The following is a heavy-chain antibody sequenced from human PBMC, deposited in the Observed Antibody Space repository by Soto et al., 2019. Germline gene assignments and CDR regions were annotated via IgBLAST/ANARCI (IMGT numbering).Heavy chain of an antibody. Sequence: GGSLRLSCAASGFTFSSYAMSWVRQAPGKGLEWVSAISGSGGSTYYADSVKGRFTISRDNSKNTLYLQMNSLRAEDTAVYYCAKDQTRYYYASSGYYGRWGQGTLVTVSS. D-gene: IGHD3-22*01. CDR1: GFTFSSYA. CDR2: ISGSGGST. CDR3: AKDQTRYYYASSGYYGR. J-gene: IGHJ4*02. V-gene: IGHV3-23*01.